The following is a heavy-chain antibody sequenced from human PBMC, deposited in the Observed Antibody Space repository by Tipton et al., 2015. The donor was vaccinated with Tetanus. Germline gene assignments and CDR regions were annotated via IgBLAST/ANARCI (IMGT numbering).Heavy chain of an antibody. CDR1: GFTFSSYS. D-gene: IGHD3-3*01. J-gene: IGHJ4*02. CDR2: ISSSSSTI. Sequence: SLRLSCAASGFTFSSYSMNWVRQAPGKGLEWVSYISSSSSTIYYADSVKGRFTISRDNAKNSLYLQMNSLRAEDTAVYYCTTDLEYYDFWSGYTVFDYWGQGTLVTVSS. V-gene: IGHV3-48*04. CDR3: TTDLEYYDFWSGYTVFDY.